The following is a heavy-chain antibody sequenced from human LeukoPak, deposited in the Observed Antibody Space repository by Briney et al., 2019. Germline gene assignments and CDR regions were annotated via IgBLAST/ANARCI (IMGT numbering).Heavy chain of an antibody. D-gene: IGHD2-2*01. Sequence: SETLSLTCTVSGGXISSYYCSWIRQPPGKGLEWIGYIYYSGSTNYNPSLKSRVTISVDTSKNQFSLKLSSVTAADTAVYYCARHPYCSSTSCPANWFDPWGQGTLVTVSS. J-gene: IGHJ5*02. CDR2: IYYSGST. CDR3: ARHPYCSSTSCPANWFDP. CDR1: GGXISSYY. V-gene: IGHV4-59*08.